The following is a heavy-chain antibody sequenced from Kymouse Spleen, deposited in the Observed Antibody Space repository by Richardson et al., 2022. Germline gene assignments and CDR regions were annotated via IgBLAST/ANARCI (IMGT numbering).Heavy chain of an antibody. V-gene: IGHV4-61*01. CDR2: IYYSGST. Sequence: QVQLQESGPGLVKPSETLSLTCTVSGGSVSSGSYYWSWIRQPPGKGLEWIGYIYYSGSTNYNPSLKSRVTISVDTSKNQFSLKLSSVTAADTAVYYCASQVGATIDYWGQGTLVTVSS. CDR1: GGSVSSGSYY. D-gene: IGHD1-26*01. J-gene: IGHJ4*02. CDR3: ASQVGATIDY.